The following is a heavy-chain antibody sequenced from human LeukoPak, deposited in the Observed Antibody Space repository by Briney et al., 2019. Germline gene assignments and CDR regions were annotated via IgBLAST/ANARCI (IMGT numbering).Heavy chain of an antibody. Sequence: ASVKVSRKASGGTFSSYAISWVRQAPGQGLEWMGGIIPIFGTANYAQKFQGRVTITADESTSTAYMELSSLRSEDTAVYYCARVSGSYGARNWFDPWGQGTLVTVSS. CDR1: GGTFSSYA. J-gene: IGHJ5*02. CDR2: IIPIFGTA. V-gene: IGHV1-69*01. CDR3: ARVSGSYGARNWFDP. D-gene: IGHD1-26*01.